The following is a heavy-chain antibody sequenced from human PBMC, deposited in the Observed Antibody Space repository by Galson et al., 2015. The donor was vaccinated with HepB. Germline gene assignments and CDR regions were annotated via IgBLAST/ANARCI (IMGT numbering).Heavy chain of an antibody. Sequence: ATLSLPCAVSGGSISSYHWRWIRQPPGKGLEWIGYVYYSGNTNYNPSLTSRVTISVDTSKNQFSLKLRFVTAADTAVYYCARDTPVGGPWVYFDYWGQGTLVTVSS. J-gene: IGHJ4*02. V-gene: IGHV4-59*01. CDR3: ARDTPVGGPWVYFDY. D-gene: IGHD6-19*01. CDR2: VYYSGNT. CDR1: GGSISSYH.